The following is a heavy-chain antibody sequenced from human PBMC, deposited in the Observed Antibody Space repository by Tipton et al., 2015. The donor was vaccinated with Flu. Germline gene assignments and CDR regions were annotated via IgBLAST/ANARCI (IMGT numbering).Heavy chain of an antibody. Sequence: LRLSCAVNGGSFSGYYWSWIRQPPEQGLEWIGNIHQTGNTYYNPSLKSRVTISIDTSKNQFSLNLSSVTAADTAVYYCARRDYSNYVSEPKNWFDPWGQGTLVTVSS. V-gene: IGHV4-34*01. CDR2: IHQTGNT. J-gene: IGHJ5*02. D-gene: IGHD4-11*01. CDR1: GGSFSGYY. CDR3: ARRDYSNYVSEPKNWFDP.